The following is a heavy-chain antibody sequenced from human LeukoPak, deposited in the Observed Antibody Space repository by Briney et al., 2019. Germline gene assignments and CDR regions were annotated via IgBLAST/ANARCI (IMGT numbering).Heavy chain of an antibody. V-gene: IGHV1-24*01. CDR1: GYTLTELS. D-gene: IGHD1-26*01. CDR3: ATALRFIRYSGSYSYAFDI. Sequence: ASVKVSCKVSGYTLTELSMHWVRQAPGKGLEWMGGFDPEDGETIYAQKFQGRVTMTEDTSTDTAYMELSSLRSEDTAVYYCATALRFIRYSGSYSYAFDIWGQGTMVTVSS. J-gene: IGHJ3*02. CDR2: FDPEDGET.